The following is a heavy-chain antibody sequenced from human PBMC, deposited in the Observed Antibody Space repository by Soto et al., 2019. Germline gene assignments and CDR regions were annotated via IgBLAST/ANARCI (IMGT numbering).Heavy chain of an antibody. CDR3: AANWNFGLNF. V-gene: IGHV3-11*03. D-gene: IGHD1-1*01. J-gene: IGHJ4*02. CDR1: GFDFSDFH. Sequence: GSLRLSCVASGFDFSDFHISWVRQAPGKGLEWISYISSSLGHTDYAESVKGRFTISRDNAKSSVFLEMGDLRSDDTAVYYCAANWNFGLNFWGQGTLVTVSS. CDR2: ISSSLGHT.